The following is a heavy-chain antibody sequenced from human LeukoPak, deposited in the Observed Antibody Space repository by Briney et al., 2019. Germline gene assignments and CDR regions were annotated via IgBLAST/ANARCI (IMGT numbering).Heavy chain of an antibody. CDR3: ARSIGDRTDY. D-gene: IGHD2-21*01. CDR1: GGSISSYY. CDR2: IYYSGST. J-gene: IGHJ4*02. Sequence: SETLSLTCTVSGGSISSYYWSWIRQYPGKGLEWIGYIYYSGSTYYNPSLKSRVTISVDTSKNQFPLKLSSVTAADTAVYYCARSIGDRTDYWGQGTLVTVSS. V-gene: IGHV4-59*06.